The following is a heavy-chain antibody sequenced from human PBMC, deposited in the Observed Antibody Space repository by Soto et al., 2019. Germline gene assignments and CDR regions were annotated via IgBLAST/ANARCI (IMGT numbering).Heavy chain of an antibody. CDR1: GGSISSGGYY. CDR3: ARSPAVTDYGMDI. D-gene: IGHD4-17*01. V-gene: IGHV4-31*03. Sequence: PSETLSLTCTVSGGSISSGGYYWTWIRQHPGKGLEWIGYIYSGTTYYNPSLKSRLTISVDTSKNQFSLKLSSVTAADTAVYYCARSPAVTDYGMDIWGQGTTVTVSS. CDR2: IYSGTT. J-gene: IGHJ6*02.